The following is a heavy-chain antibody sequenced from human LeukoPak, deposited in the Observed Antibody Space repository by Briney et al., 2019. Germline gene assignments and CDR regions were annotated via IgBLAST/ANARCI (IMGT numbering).Heavy chain of an antibody. Sequence: GGSLRLSCAASGFTFSSYSMNWVRQAPGKGLEWVSSISSSSSYIYYAGSVKGRFTISRDNAKNSLYLQMNSLRAEDTAVYYCARDPWGYYDSSGYYPWGQGTLVTVSS. CDR3: ARDPWGYYDSSGYYP. CDR1: GFTFSSYS. D-gene: IGHD3-22*01. J-gene: IGHJ5*02. V-gene: IGHV3-21*01. CDR2: ISSSSSYI.